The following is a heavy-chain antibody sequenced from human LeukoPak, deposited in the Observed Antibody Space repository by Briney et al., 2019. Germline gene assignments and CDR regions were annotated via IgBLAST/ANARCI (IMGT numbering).Heavy chain of an antibody. Sequence: GGSLILSCAASGFTVSSNYMSWVRQAPGKGLEWVSVIYSGGSTYYADSVKGRFTISRDNSKNTLYLQMNSLRAEDTAVYYCARVRLGAARGLRDYWGQGTLVTVSS. J-gene: IGHJ4*02. CDR3: ARVRLGAARGLRDY. D-gene: IGHD3-16*01. V-gene: IGHV3-66*01. CDR2: IYSGGST. CDR1: GFTVSSNY.